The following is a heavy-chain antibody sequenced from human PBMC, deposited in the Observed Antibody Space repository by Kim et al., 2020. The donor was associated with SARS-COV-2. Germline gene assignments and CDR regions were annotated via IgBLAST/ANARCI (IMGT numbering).Heavy chain of an antibody. CDR1: GGSISSYY. V-gene: IGHV4-59*08. CDR2: IYYSGST. J-gene: IGHJ4*02. D-gene: IGHD3-16*02. Sequence: SETLSLTCTVSGGSISSYYWSWIRQPPGKGLEWIGYIYYSGSTNYNPSLKSRVTISVDTSKNQFSLKLSSVTAADTAVYYCATARDYDYVWGSYRSLGSLYYFDYWGQGTLVTVSS. CDR3: ATARDYDYVWGSYRSLGSLYYFDY.